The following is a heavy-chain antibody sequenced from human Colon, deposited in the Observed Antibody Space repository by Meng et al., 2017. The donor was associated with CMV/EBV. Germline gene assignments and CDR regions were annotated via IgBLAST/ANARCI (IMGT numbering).Heavy chain of an antibody. J-gene: IGHJ4*02. D-gene: IGHD1-14*01. V-gene: IGHV3-48*03. CDR1: GYTFSSYA. Sequence: GESLKISCEASGYTFSSYAMNWVRQAPGKGLEWVSYISSSGSTIYYADSVKGRFTISRDNAKNSLYLQMNSLRAEDTAVYYCVTGRAAALDYWGQGTLVTVSS. CDR2: ISSSGSTI. CDR3: VTGRAAALDY.